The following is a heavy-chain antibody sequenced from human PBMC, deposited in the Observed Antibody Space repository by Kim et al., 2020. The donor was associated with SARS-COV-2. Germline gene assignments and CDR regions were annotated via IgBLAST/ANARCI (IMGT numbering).Heavy chain of an antibody. D-gene: IGHD2-15*01. V-gene: IGHV1-8*01. CDR3: ARSEDIVVVVAGYYYGMDV. CDR2: MNPNSGNT. Sequence: ASVKVSCKASGYTFTSYDINWVRQATGQGLEWMGWMNPNSGNTGYAQKFQGRVTMTRNTSISTAYMELSSLRSEDTAVYYCARSEDIVVVVAGYYYGMDVWGQGSKVTVS. CDR1: GYTFTSYD. J-gene: IGHJ6*02.